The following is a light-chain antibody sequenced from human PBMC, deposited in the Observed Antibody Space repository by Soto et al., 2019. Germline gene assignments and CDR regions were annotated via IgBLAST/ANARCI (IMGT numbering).Light chain of an antibody. CDR2: EVS. CDR1: SSDVGAYNY. Sequence: QSALTQPASVSGSPGQSITISCTGTSSDVGAYNYVSWYQQHPGKAPKLMIFEVSDRPSGVSNRFSGSKSGNTASLTISGLQAEDEADYYCSSYTSSKTLGFGGGTKLTVL. V-gene: IGLV2-14*01. CDR3: SSYTSSKTLG. J-gene: IGLJ2*01.